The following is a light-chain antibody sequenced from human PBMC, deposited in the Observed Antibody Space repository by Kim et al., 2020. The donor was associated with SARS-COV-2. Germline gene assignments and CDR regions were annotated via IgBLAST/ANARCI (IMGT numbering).Light chain of an antibody. V-gene: IGLV2-8*01. J-gene: IGLJ3*02. CDR2: EVS. CDR3: SSYAGSNNLV. Sequence: GQSVTISCTGTSSDVGGYNYVSWYQQHPGKPPKLMIYEVSKRPSGVPDRFSGSKSGNTASLTVSGLQAEDEADYYCSSYAGSNNLVFGGGTKLTVL. CDR1: SSDVGGYNY.